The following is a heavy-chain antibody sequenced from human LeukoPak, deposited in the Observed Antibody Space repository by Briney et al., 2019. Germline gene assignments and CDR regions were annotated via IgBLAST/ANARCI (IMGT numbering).Heavy chain of an antibody. CDR3: ARDGTIFYGMDV. V-gene: IGHV1-69*13. CDR1: GGTFSSYA. J-gene: IGHJ6*02. Sequence: GASVKVSCTASGGTFSSYAISWVRQAPGQGLEWMGGIIPIFGTANYAQKFQGRVTITADESTSTAYMELSSLRSEDTAVYYCARDGTIFYGMDVWGQGTTVTGSS. D-gene: IGHD3-3*01. CDR2: IIPIFGTA.